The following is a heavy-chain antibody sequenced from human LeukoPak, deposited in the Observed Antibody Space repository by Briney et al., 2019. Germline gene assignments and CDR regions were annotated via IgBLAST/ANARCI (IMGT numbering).Heavy chain of an antibody. D-gene: IGHD5-24*01. CDR3: AREERWLEYYFDY. CDR2: IIPIFGTA. CDR1: GGTFSSYA. Sequence: SVKVSCKASGGTFSSYAISWVRQAPGQGLEWMGGIIPIFGTANYAQKFQGRVTITADESTSTAYMELSSLRSEDTAVYYCAREERWLEYYFDYWGQGTLVTVSS. J-gene: IGHJ4*02. V-gene: IGHV1-69*13.